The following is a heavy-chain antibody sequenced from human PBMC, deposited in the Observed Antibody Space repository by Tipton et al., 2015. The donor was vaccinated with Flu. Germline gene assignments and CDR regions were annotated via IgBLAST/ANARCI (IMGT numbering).Heavy chain of an antibody. D-gene: IGHD6-19*01. J-gene: IGHJ4*02. CDR1: GFTYSIYA. Sequence: GSLRLSCAASGFTYSIYAMSWVRQAPGKGLEWVPSISGGGGKTYFADSVKGRFTISRDNFKNTLFLQMNSLRAEDTALYYCAKVIPELVAGLDYWGQGTLVTVSS. CDR3: AKVIPELVAGLDY. V-gene: IGHV3-23*01. CDR2: ISGGGGKT.